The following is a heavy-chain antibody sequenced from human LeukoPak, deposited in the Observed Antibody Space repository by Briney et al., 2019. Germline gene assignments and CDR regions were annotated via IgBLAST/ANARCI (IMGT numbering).Heavy chain of an antibody. CDR2: IYPGDYET. V-gene: IGHV5-51*01. CDR3: AIPPGYCGNDCSFDH. Sequence: GESLKFSGECPGYSFSNYWIGGARQMPGKGLEWRGIIYPGDYETRDSPSFHGLVTISVDKSISTAYLQWSSLNAPDTAMYYCAIPPGYCGNDCSFDHWGQGTLVTVSS. D-gene: IGHD2-21*02. CDR1: GYSFSNYW. J-gene: IGHJ4*02.